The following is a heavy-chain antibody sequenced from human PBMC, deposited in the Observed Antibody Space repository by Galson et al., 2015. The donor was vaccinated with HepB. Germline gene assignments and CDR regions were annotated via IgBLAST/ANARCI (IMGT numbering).Heavy chain of an antibody. CDR1: GFTFSSYG. D-gene: IGHD2-2*01. Sequence: SLRLSCAASGFTFSSYGMHWVRQAPGKGLEWVAVIWYDGSNKYYADSVKGRFTFSRDFSKNTLYLQMNSLRAEDTAVYYCARAGDIVVVPAPVINGMDVWGQGTTVTVSS. V-gene: IGHV3-33*01. J-gene: IGHJ6*02. CDR2: IWYDGSNK. CDR3: ARAGDIVVVPAPVINGMDV.